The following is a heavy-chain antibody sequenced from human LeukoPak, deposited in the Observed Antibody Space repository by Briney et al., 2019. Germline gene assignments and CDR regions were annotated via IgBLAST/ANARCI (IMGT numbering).Heavy chain of an antibody. J-gene: IGHJ6*03. CDR3: ARDHPTPTTGYMDV. CDR2: IYTSGST. D-gene: IGHD1-26*01. V-gene: IGHV4-61*02. Sequence: NPSETLSLTCTVSGYSISSGYYWSWIRQPAGKGLEWIGRIYTSGSTNYNPSFKSRVTISVDTSKNQFSLKVDSVTAADTAVYYCARDHPTPTTGYMDVWGKGTTVTVSS. CDR1: GYSISSGYY.